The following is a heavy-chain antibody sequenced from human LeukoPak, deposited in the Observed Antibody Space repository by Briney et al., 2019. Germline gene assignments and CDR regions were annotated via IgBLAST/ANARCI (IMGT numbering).Heavy chain of an antibody. J-gene: IGHJ4*02. CDR3: ARDHLFSGSSGWYFFDY. D-gene: IGHD6-19*01. CDR2: TYYRSKWYN. Sequence: SQTLSLTCAISGDSVSSNSAAWNWIRQSPSRGLEWLGRTYYRSKWYNDYAVSVKSRITINPDTSKNQFSLQMNSVTPEDTAVYYCARDHLFSGSSGWYFFDYWGQGTLVTVSS. V-gene: IGHV6-1*01. CDR1: GDSVSSNSAA.